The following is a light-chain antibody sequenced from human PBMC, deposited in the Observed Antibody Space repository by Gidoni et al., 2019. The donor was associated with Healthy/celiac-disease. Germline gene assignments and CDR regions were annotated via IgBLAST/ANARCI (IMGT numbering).Light chain of an antibody. CDR2: AAS. V-gene: IGKV1-27*01. CDR1: RGISNY. CDR3: QKYNSAPVT. Sequence: PSPLAASGGNGVTTTSRTRRGISNYVACYQKKPRKVPQLLIYAASSLKSGVPSRFGSSGSGTDFPITISSLHPEDVANYYCQKYNSAPVTFGQGTRLEIK. J-gene: IGKJ5*01.